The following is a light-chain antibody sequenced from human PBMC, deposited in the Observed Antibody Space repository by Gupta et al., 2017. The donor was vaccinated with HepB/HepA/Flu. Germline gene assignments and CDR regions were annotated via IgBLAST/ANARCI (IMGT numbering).Light chain of an antibody. V-gene: IGLV2-14*03. J-gene: IGLJ2*01. CDR2: DVN. CDR1: SSDASFYNY. Sequence: QSALTQPASVSGSPGQSITISCTGASSDASFYNYVSWYQLHPDKAPKLLIYDVNSRPSGVSNRFSGSKSGKTASLTISGLQAEDEADYYCSSYITSTTSVVFGGGTKLTVV. CDR3: SSYITSTTSVV.